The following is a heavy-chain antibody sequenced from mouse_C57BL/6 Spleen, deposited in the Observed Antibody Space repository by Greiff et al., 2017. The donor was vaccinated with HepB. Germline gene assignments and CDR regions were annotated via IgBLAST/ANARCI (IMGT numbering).Heavy chain of an antibody. CDR1: GYTFTDYN. Sequence: VQLKQSGPELVKPGASVKMSCKASGYTFTDYNMHWVKQSHGKSLEWIGYINPNNGGTSYNQKFKGKATLTVNKSSSTAYMELRSLTSEDSAVYYCARGDYDLAWFAYWGQGTLVTVSA. J-gene: IGHJ3*01. CDR2: INPNNGGT. V-gene: IGHV1-22*01. CDR3: ARGDYDLAWFAY. D-gene: IGHD2-4*01.